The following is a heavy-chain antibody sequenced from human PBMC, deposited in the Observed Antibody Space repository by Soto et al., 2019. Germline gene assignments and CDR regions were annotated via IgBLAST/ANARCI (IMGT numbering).Heavy chain of an antibody. D-gene: IGHD3-10*01. CDR2: INPYNGNT. J-gene: IGHJ4*02. V-gene: IGHV1-18*01. CDR1: GYTFTSYG. CDR3: ARVNSSSPHSVITLVRGVIITAPVDY. Sequence: ASVKVSCKASGYTFTSYGISCVRQAPGQGLEWMGWINPYNGNTKYAQKLQGRVTMTTDTSTSTAYMELRSLRTEDTAVYYCARVNSSSPHSVITLVRGVIITAPVDYWGQGALVTVSS.